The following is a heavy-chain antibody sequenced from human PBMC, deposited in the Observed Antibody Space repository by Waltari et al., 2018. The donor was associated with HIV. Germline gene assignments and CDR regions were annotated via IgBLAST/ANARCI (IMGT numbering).Heavy chain of an antibody. D-gene: IGHD6-25*01. CDR2: INTLTNKK. J-gene: IGHJ4*02. Sequence: HLEQSTGGVQMLGASVITSCKTSGYFFSTHAISWVRWAPGRGLAWGGWINTLTNKKKLARRFQGRATMSSDSSTKTSYMQLTRLTSDDSAIYYCARDRDLKCDSGVALTYWGQGTLFSVPS. CDR3: ARDRDLKCDSGVALTY. CDR1: GYFFSTHA. V-gene: IGHV1-18*01.